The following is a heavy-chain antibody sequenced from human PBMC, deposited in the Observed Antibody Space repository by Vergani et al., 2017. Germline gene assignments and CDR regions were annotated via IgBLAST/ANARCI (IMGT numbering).Heavy chain of an antibody. J-gene: IGHJ4*02. D-gene: IGHD2-2*01. V-gene: IGHV3-9*01. CDR2: ISWNSGSI. Sequence: EVQLVESGGGLVQPGRSLRLSCAASGFTFDDYAMHWVRQAPGKGLEWVSGISWNSGSIGYADSVKGRFTISRDNAKNSLYLQMNSLRAEDTALYYCAKDQVIXYCSSTSCIGGFDYWGQGTLVTVSS. CDR3: AKDQVIXYCSSTSCIGGFDY. CDR1: GFTFDDYA.